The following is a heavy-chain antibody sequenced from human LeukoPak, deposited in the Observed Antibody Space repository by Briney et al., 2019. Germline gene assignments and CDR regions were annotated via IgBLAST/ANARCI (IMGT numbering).Heavy chain of an antibody. CDR1: GLTFTNAW. CDR2: IKSKAEGGTT. D-gene: IGHD7-27*01. J-gene: IGHJ4*02. Sequence: PGGSLRLSCEVSGLTFTNAWMDWVRQAPGKSLEWVGRIKSKAEGGTTDYAAPVEGRFSVSRDDSKNTLFLQMDSLKSDDTALYYCATAPGYWGSAPFGYWGQGTLVTVSS. CDR3: ATAPGYWGSAPFGY. V-gene: IGHV3-15*01.